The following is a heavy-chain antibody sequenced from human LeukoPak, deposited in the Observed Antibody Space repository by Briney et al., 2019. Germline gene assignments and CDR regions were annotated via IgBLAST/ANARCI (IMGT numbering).Heavy chain of an antibody. V-gene: IGHV4-61*01. Sequence: SETLSLTCTVSGASVSSGSYYWSWIRQPPGKGLEWIGYIYYSGSTNYNPSLKSRVTISVDTSKNQFSLKLSSVTAADTAVYYCAREDYYDSSGYTDWGQGTLVTVSS. CDR2: IYYSGST. CDR1: GASVSSGSYY. CDR3: AREDYYDSSGYTD. J-gene: IGHJ4*02. D-gene: IGHD3-22*01.